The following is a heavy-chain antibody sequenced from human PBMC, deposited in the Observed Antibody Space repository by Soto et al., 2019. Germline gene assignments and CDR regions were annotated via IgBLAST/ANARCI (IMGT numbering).Heavy chain of an antibody. V-gene: IGHV4-31*03. CDR1: GGSISSGGYC. CDR3: ARDSAHYYGSGSYYNGDYYYYGMDV. CDR2: SYYSGST. J-gene: IGHJ6*02. D-gene: IGHD3-10*01. Sequence: SETLSLTCTVSGGSISSGGYCWSWIRQHPGKGLEWIGYSYYSGSTYYNPSLKSRVTISVDTSKNQFSLKLSSVTAADTAVYYCARDSAHYYGSGSYYNGDYYYYGMDVWGQGTTVTVSS.